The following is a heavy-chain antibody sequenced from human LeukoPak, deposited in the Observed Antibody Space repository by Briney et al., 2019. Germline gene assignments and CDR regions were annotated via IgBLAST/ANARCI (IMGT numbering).Heavy chain of an antibody. V-gene: IGHV1-2*02. CDR1: GYIFTGYY. CDR3: ARRIQLWYAFDI. CDR2: INPNSGGT. Sequence: APVKVSCTASGYIFTGYYMHWVRQAPGQGLEWMGWINPNSGGTNYAQKFQGRVTMTRDTSINTAYMELSRLRSDDTAVYYCARRIQLWYAFDIWGQGTMVTVSS. J-gene: IGHJ3*02. D-gene: IGHD5-18*01.